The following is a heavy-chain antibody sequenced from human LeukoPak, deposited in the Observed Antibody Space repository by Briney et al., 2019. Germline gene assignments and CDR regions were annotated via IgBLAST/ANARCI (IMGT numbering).Heavy chain of an antibody. J-gene: IGHJ6*02. CDR3: ARDWFYSSSYAHYYYGMDV. V-gene: IGHV4-31*03. CDR1: GGSISSGGYY. Sequence: SQTLSLTCTVSGGSISSGGYYWGWIRQHPGKGLEWIGYIYYSGSTYYNPSLKSRVTISVDTSKNQFSLKLSSVTAADTAVYYCARDWFYSSSYAHYYYGMDVWGQGTTVTVSS. D-gene: IGHD6-6*01. CDR2: IYYSGST.